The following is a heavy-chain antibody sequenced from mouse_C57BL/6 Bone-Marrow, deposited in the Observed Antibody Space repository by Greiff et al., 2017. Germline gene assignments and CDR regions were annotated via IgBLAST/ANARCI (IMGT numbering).Heavy chain of an antibody. Sequence: EVQLQQSGPELVKPGASVKISCKASGYTFTDYYMNWVKQSHGKSLEWIGDINPNNGGTSYNQKFKGKATLTVDKSSSTAYMELRSLTSEDSAVYYCARWITTVVDGYFDVWGTGTTGTVSS. V-gene: IGHV1-26*01. D-gene: IGHD1-1*01. CDR1: GYTFTDYY. CDR3: ARWITTVVDGYFDV. J-gene: IGHJ1*03. CDR2: INPNNGGT.